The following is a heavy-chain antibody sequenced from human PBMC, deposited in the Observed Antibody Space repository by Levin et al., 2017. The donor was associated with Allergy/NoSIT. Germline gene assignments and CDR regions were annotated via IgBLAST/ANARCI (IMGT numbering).Heavy chain of an antibody. V-gene: IGHV3-74*01. D-gene: IGHD2-15*01. CDR1: GFTFSSYY. Sequence: GESLKISCAASGFTFSSYYMHWVRQAPGKGLAWVSNIHTDTSVTNYADSVKGRFTISRDNAKNTLYLQMNSLRAEDTAVYYCARGGCSATSCLDYWGQGTLVTVSP. CDR3: ARGGCSATSCLDY. CDR2: IHTDTSVT. J-gene: IGHJ4*02.